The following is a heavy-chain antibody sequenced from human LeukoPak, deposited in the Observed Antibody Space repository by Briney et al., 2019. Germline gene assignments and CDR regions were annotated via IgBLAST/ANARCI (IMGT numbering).Heavy chain of an antibody. Sequence: GGSLRLSCAASGFALSSDWMTWVRQVPGRGPEWVANVNRDGSETYYLDSVKGRFTISKDNAKNSLYLQMNSLRSEDTALYHCARNNGMDVWGQGTTVSVSS. CDR2: VNRDGSET. V-gene: IGHV3-7*03. J-gene: IGHJ6*02. CDR3: ARNNGMDV. CDR1: GFALSSDW.